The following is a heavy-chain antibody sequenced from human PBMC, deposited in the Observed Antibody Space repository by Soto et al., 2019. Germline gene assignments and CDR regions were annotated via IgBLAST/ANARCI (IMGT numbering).Heavy chain of an antibody. D-gene: IGHD6-6*01. J-gene: IGHJ5*02. CDR1: GGSVNSGSYY. V-gene: IGHV4-61*01. CDR2: IFYSGTT. CDR3: ARGGLAARKGRWFDP. Sequence: SETLSLTCTVSGGSVNSGSYYWSWIRQPPGMGLEWIGYIFYSGTTNYNPSLKSRVTISVDTPKNQFSLKVNSMTAADTAVYYCARGGLAARKGRWFDPWGQGTLVTVSS.